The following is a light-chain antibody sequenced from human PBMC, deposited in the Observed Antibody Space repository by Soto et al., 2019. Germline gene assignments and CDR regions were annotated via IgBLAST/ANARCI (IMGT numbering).Light chain of an antibody. CDR2: GAS. J-gene: IGKJ5*01. V-gene: IGKV3-20*01. CDR1: QSISRS. CDR3: QQYGSSHLIS. Sequence: IVMTQSPATLSVSPGERATLSCRASQSISRSLAWYQQKPGQAPRLLIYGASSRASGIPGRFSGSGSGTDFTLTISSLEPDDFAAYYCQQYGSSHLISFGQGTRLEIK.